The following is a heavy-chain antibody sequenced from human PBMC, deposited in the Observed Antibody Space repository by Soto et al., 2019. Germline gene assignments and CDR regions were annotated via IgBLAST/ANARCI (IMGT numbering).Heavy chain of an antibody. Sequence: GGSLRLSCAASGFTFSSYWMSWVRQAPGKGLEWVANIKQDGSEKYYVDSVKGRFTISRDNAKNSLYLQMNSLRAEDTAVYYCARDGGAAAAYYYYYGMDVWGQGTTVTVSS. D-gene: IGHD6-13*01. CDR2: IKQDGSEK. CDR3: ARDGGAAAAYYYYYGMDV. J-gene: IGHJ6*02. V-gene: IGHV3-7*01. CDR1: GFTFSSYW.